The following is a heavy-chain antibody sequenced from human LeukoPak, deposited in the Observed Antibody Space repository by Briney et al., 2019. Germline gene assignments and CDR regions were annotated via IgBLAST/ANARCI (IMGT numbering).Heavy chain of an antibody. Sequence: ASVKVSCKASGGTFSSYAISWVRQAPGQGLEWMGGILPIFGTANYAQKFQGRVTITTDESTSTAYMELSSLRSEDTAVYYCARDARDYYDSSGYSPRWFDPWGQGTLVTVSS. CDR2: ILPIFGTA. V-gene: IGHV1-69*05. CDR1: GGTFSSYA. D-gene: IGHD3-22*01. CDR3: ARDARDYYDSSGYSPRWFDP. J-gene: IGHJ5*02.